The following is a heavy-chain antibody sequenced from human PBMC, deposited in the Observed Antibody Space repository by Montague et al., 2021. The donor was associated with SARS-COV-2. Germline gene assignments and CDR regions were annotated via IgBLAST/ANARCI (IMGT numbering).Heavy chain of an antibody. J-gene: IGHJ4*02. V-gene: IGHV3-9*01. CDR3: AKLGSYTDY. Sequence: LSLSLSASGFTFDDYAMHWVRQAPGKGLEWVSGISWNSGSIGYADSVKGRFTISRDNAKNSLYLQMNSLRAEDTALYYCAKLGSYTDYWGQGTLVTVSS. CDR2: ISWNSGSI. CDR1: GFTFDDYA. D-gene: IGHD2-2*02.